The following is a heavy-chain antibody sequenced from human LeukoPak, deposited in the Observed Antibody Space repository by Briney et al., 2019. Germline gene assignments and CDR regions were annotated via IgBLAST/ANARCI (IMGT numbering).Heavy chain of an antibody. CDR2: ISASAGRT. Sequence: PGGSLRLSCAASGFTFSNYAMNWVRQAPGKGLEWVSAISASAGRTYYADSVKGRFTISRDNSKNTLYLQMNSLRAEDTAVYYCARDPHYDILTGFDYWGQGTLVTVSS. J-gene: IGHJ4*02. CDR3: ARDPHYDILTGFDY. CDR1: GFTFSNYA. D-gene: IGHD3-9*01. V-gene: IGHV3-23*01.